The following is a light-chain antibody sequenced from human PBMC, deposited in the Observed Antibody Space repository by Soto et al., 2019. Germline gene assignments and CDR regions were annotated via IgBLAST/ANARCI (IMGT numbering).Light chain of an antibody. J-gene: IGKJ4*01. Sequence: DIQMTQSPSTLSASIGDRVTITCRASQNIYKCLAWYQQKPQKAPKLLIFEAAALETGVSPRFSGSGSGTEFTLTISSLQPDDFATYYCQQYERYPLTFGGGTKVE. CDR1: QNIYKC. CDR2: EAA. V-gene: IGKV1-5*01. CDR3: QQYERYPLT.